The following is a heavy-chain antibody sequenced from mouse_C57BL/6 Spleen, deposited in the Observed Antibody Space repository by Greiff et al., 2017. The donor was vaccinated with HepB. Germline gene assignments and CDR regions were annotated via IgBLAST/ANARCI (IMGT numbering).Heavy chain of an antibody. Sequence: EVQLQQSGPVLVKPGPSVKISCKASGFTFTDYYMHWVKQSHGKSLEWIGLVYPYNGGTSYNQKFKDKATLTVDKSSSTAYMQLSSLTSEDSAVYYCARGAYYSNLDYAMDYWGQGTSVTVSS. D-gene: IGHD2-5*01. CDR1: GFTFTDYY. CDR3: ARGAYYSNLDYAMDY. J-gene: IGHJ4*01. CDR2: VYPYNGGT. V-gene: IGHV1-36*01.